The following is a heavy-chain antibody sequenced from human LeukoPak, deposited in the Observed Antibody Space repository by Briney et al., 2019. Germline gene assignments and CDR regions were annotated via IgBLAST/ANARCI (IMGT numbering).Heavy chain of an antibody. J-gene: IGHJ4*02. CDR1: GYSFASNW. CDR2: IYPGDSDT. CDR3: ARHTRYSSSSRVFEY. D-gene: IGHD6-6*01. V-gene: IGHV5-51*01. Sequence: GESLKISCKGSGYSFASNWIAWVRQLPGKGLEWMGVIYPGDSDTRYSPSFQGQVTISADKSISTAYLQWSSLKASDTAMYYCARHTRYSSSSRVFEYWGQGTLVTVSS.